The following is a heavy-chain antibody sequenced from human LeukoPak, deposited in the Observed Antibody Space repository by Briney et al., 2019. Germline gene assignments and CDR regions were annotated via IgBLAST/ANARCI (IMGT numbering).Heavy chain of an antibody. Sequence: PSGSLRLTCAASGVTLDNYAMTWIRQAPGKGLEWISAIRVSDGYTYYADSVQGRFIISRDKSKNTVSLQMNSLTGDDTALYYCARVAGSYSIRPFDFWGQGTVVIVSS. V-gene: IGHV3-23*01. CDR3: ARVAGSYSIRPFDF. J-gene: IGHJ4*02. CDR2: IRVSDGYT. D-gene: IGHD1-26*01. CDR1: GVTLDNYA.